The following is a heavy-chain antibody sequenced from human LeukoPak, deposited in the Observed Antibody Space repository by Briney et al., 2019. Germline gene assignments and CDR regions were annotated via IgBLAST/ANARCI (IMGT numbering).Heavy chain of an antibody. J-gene: IGHJ4*02. CDR2: ITSSGDGT. CDR3: AKDRPNYYGSNGHYYRRDGDY. Sequence: QPGGSLRLSCAASGFTFSICAMSWVRQAPGKGLQWVSSITSSGDGTYYADSVKGRFTISRDNSENMLYLQMNSLRVEDTAVYFCAKDRPNYYGSNGHYYRRDGDYWGQGTLVTVSS. CDR1: GFTFSICA. D-gene: IGHD3-22*01. V-gene: IGHV3-23*01.